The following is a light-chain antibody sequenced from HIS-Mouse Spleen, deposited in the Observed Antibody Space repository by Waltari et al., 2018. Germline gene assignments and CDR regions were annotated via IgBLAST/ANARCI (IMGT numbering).Light chain of an antibody. Sequence: DSVMTQSQLSLPVTPGEPASIPCSSSQSLLQSNGYNYLDWYLQKPGQSPQLLIYLGSNRASGVPDRFSGSGSGTDFTLKISRVEAEDVGVYYCMQALQTPWTFGQGTKLEIK. CDR2: LGS. CDR3: MQALQTPWT. V-gene: IGKV2-28*01. J-gene: IGKJ2*01. CDR1: QSLLQSNGYNY.